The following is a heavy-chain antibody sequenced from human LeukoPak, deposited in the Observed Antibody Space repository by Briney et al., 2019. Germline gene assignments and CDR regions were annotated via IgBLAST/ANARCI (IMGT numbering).Heavy chain of an antibody. J-gene: IGHJ3*02. D-gene: IGHD3-10*01. CDR3: ARSSPGI. CDR2: ISSSSSYI. CDR1: GFTFSNFW. V-gene: IGHV3-21*01. Sequence: PGGSLRLSCAASGFTFSNFWMNWARQAPGKGLEWVSSISSSSSYIYYADSVKGRFTISRDNAKNSLYLQMNSLRAEDTAVYYCARSSPGIWGQGTMVTVSS.